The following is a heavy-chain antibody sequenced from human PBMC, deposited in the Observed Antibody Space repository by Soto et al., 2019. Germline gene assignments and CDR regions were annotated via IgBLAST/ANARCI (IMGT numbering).Heavy chain of an antibody. D-gene: IGHD4-17*01. CDR1: GFTCSNAW. CDR3: TTDQTTVTTFFDY. CDR2: IKSKTDGGTT. J-gene: IGHJ4*02. Sequence: EVQLVESGGGLVKPGGALRLSCAASGFTCSNAWMNWVRQAPGKGLEWVGRIKSKTDGGTTDYAAPVKGRFTISRDDSKNTLYLQMNSLKTEDTAVYYCTTDQTTVTTFFDYWGQGTLVTVSS. V-gene: IGHV3-15*07.